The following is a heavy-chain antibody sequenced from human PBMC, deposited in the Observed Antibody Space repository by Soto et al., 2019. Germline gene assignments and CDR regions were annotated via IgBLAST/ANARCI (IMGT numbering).Heavy chain of an antibody. CDR2: MNPNSGNT. Sequence: ASVKVSCKASGYTFTTFDINWVRQATGQGLEWVGWMNPNSGNTGYAQKFQGRVTMTRNTSISTAYMELGSLRSEDTAVYFCARDPCTTAAGCTSICYYG. CDR3: ARDPCTTAAGCTSICYYG. V-gene: IGHV1-8*01. CDR1: GYTFTTFD. J-gene: IGHJ6*01. D-gene: IGHD2-8*01.